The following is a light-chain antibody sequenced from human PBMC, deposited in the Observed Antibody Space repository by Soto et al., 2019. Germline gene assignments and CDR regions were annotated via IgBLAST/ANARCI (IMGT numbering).Light chain of an antibody. CDR1: QSVDSN. CDR2: GAS. Sequence: EIVMTQSPATLSVSPGEGATLSCRASQSVDSNLAWYQHKPGQAPRLFIYGASTRATGIPARFSGSGSGTEFTLTISSLQSEDFAVYYCQQYNNWPPYTFGQGTKLDIK. J-gene: IGKJ2*01. CDR3: QQYNNWPPYT. V-gene: IGKV3-15*01.